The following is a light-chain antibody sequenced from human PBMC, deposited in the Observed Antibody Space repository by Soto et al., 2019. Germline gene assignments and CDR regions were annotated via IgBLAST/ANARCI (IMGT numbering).Light chain of an antibody. V-gene: IGKV3-20*01. CDR3: QQYGSSFT. CDR1: QRVSSSY. Sequence: EVVLTQSPGTLSLSPGDRATLSCRASQRVSSSYLAWYQQKPGQAPRLLIYGASSRATGIPDRFSGSGSGTDFTLTISRLEAEDFAVYYCQQYGSSFTFGPGTKVDIK. CDR2: GAS. J-gene: IGKJ3*01.